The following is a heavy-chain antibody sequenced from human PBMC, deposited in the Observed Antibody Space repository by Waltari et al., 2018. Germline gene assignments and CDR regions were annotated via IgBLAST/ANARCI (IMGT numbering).Heavy chain of an antibody. V-gene: IGHV4-61*02. J-gene: IGHJ4*02. Sequence: VQLQESGPGVVKPSQTMYLTCSVSGGSINSSNYYWNWIRQAAGKGLQWIGLIYTGGSTKYNPSLESRITISMDTSQNHFSLRLNSVTASDTAVYYCATSNFYPPFDFWGQGAPVIVSS. CDR1: GGSINSSNYY. D-gene: IGHD3-3*01. CDR3: ATSNFYPPFDF. CDR2: IYTGGST.